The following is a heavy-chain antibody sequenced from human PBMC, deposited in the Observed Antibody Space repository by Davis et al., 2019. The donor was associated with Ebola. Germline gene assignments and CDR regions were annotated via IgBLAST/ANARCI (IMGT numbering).Heavy chain of an antibody. V-gene: IGHV3-21*01. D-gene: IGHD3-10*01. CDR2: ITGSGLYI. CDR1: GFTFSGYT. Sequence: GESLKISCAASGFTFSGYTMNWVRQAPGKWPEWVSSITGSGLYIYYADALKGRFTISRDNSKNTLYLQMNSLRAEDTAVYYCARGLLWFGDNPAYYFDYWGQGTLVTVSS. J-gene: IGHJ4*02. CDR3: ARGLLWFGDNPAYYFDY.